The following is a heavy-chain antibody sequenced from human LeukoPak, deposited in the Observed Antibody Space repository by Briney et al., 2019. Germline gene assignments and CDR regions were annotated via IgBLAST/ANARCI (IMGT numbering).Heavy chain of an antibody. D-gene: IGHD2-2*01. J-gene: IGHJ5*02. V-gene: IGHV1-2*04. Sequence: ASVNVSCKASGYTFTGYYMHWVRQAPGQGLEWMGWINPNSGGTNYAQKFQGWVTMTRDTSISTAYMELSKLRSDDTAVYYCARARGYCSSTSCYGFDPWGQGTLVTVSS. CDR2: INPNSGGT. CDR1: GYTFTGYY. CDR3: ARARGYCSSTSCYGFDP.